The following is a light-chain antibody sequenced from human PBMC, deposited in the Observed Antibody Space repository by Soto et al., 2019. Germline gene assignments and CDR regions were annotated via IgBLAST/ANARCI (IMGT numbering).Light chain of an antibody. CDR2: EVS. CDR3: TSYAGTYSFFYV. J-gene: IGLJ1*01. V-gene: IGLV2-8*01. Sequence: QSVLTQPPSASGSPGQPVTISCTGTSSDVGAYNYVSWYQQLPGKAPKLIIYEVSKRPSGVPDRFSGSKSGNTASLTVSGLQAADEADYYCTSYAGTYSFFYVFGTGTKVTVL. CDR1: SSDVGAYNY.